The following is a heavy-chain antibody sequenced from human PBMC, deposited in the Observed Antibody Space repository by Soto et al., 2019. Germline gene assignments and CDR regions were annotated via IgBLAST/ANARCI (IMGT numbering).Heavy chain of an antibody. CDR2: IGYSGAT. J-gene: IGHJ5*02. CDR1: GGSITIGGSF. Sequence: PSETLSLTCTVSGGSITIGGSFWSCIRQHPGKGPEWIAFIGYSGATSYNPSLASRVTISADTYKSQFSLNLRSVTAADTAVYYCARGVASSKWFAPWGQGTLVTVSS. V-gene: IGHV4-31*03. D-gene: IGHD2-21*01. CDR3: ARGVASSKWFAP.